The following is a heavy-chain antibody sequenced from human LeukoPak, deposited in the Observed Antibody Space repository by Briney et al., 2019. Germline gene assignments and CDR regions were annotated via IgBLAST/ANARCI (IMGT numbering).Heavy chain of an antibody. CDR2: IYSGGST. CDR1: GFTFSSYS. CDR3: ARPARYSSSWYFDY. Sequence: GGSLRLSCAASGFTFSSYSMNWVRQAPGKGLEWVSVIYSGGSTYYADSVKGRFTISRDNSKNTLYLQMNSLRAEDTAVYYCARPARYSSSWYFDYWGQGTLVTVSS. D-gene: IGHD6-13*01. J-gene: IGHJ4*02. V-gene: IGHV3-66*04.